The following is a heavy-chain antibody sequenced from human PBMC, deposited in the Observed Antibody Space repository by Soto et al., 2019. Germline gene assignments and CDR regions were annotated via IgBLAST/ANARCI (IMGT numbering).Heavy chain of an antibody. CDR1: GSSISSGDYY. V-gene: IGHV4-30-4*01. CDR2: SYCSGST. J-gene: IGHJ4*02. D-gene: IGHD3-22*01. Sequence: PSETLSLTCTFSGSSISSGDYYCSWIRQPPWKGLEWIGYSYCSGSTYYNPSLKSRVTISLDTSKNQFSLKLSSVTAADTAVYSGASVTYYDSSGCCGYFAYRGQGNMGAASS. CDR3: ASVTYYDSSGCCGYFAY.